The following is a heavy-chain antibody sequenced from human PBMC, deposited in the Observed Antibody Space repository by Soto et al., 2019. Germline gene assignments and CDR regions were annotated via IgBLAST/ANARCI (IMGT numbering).Heavy chain of an antibody. D-gene: IGHD3-22*01. J-gene: IGHJ4*02. CDR3: ARLGGYYQAFDQ. CDR1: GGSMNTYY. Sequence: PSETLSLTCTVSGGSMNTYYWGWFRQPPGKGLEWIGYIYYSGTTTYSPSLKSRVTIAVDTSKNQFSLKLNSVTAADTAVYYCARLGGYYQAFDQWGQGSLVTAPQ. CDR2: IYYSGTT. V-gene: IGHV4-59*08.